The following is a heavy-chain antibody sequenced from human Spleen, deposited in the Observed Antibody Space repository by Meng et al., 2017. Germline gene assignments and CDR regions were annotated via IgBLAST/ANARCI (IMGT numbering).Heavy chain of an antibody. CDR1: GGSISSYY. CDR2: IYYSGST. V-gene: IGHV4-59*01. CDR3: ARVVAGTGDY. D-gene: IGHD6-19*01. J-gene: IGHJ4*02. Sequence: HVQPQESGPGLVKPSDTLSLTCTVSGGSISSYYWSWIRQPPGKGLEWIGYIYYSGSTNYNPSLKSRVTISVDTSKNQFSLKLSSVTAADTAVYYCARVVAGTGDYWGQGTLVTVSS.